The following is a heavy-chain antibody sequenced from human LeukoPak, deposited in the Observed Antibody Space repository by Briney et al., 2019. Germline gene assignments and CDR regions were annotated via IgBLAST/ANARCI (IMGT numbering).Heavy chain of an antibody. CDR2: IIPIFGTA. J-gene: IGHJ6*03. CDR3: ARAHVVPAAIGYYYYYYMDV. Sequence: SVKVSCKASGGTFSRYAISWVRQAPGQGLEWMGGIIPIFGTANYAQKFQGRVTITTDESTSTAYMELSSLRSEDTAVYYCARAHVVPAAIGYYYYYYMDVWGKGTTVTVSS. CDR1: GGTFSRYA. D-gene: IGHD2-2*01. V-gene: IGHV1-69*05.